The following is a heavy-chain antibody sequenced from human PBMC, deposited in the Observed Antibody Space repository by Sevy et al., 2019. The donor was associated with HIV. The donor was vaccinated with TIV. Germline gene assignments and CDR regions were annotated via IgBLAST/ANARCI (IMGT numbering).Heavy chain of an antibody. CDR1: GGSISSFY. D-gene: IGHD5-18*01. CDR3: ARGIFSYGYWREFDY. J-gene: IGHJ4*02. Sequence: SETLSLTCTVSGGSISSFYWNWIRQSPGKGLEWIGYISYSGSTNCNPSLKSRVTISVDTSKNQFSLKLSSVTAADTAVYYCARGIFSYGYWREFDYWGQGNLVTVSS. CDR2: ISYSGST. V-gene: IGHV4-59*01.